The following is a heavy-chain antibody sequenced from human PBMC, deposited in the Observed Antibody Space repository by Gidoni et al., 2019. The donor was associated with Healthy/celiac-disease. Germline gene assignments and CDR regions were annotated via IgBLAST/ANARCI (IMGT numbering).Heavy chain of an antibody. CDR1: GGTFRHYA. J-gene: IGHJ6*02. CDR2: IITIFGTA. Sequence: QVQLVQSGAEVKKRGASVQVSCKASGGTFRHYAISWVLQAPGQWLECMGVIITIFGTANYAQKFQGRVTITAYESTSTAYMDLSSLRSEDTAVYYCARGFSLGITMIVVVTTPYYYYGMDVWGQGTTVTVSS. D-gene: IGHD3-22*01. CDR3: ARGFSLGITMIVVVTTPYYYYGMDV. V-gene: IGHV1-69*01.